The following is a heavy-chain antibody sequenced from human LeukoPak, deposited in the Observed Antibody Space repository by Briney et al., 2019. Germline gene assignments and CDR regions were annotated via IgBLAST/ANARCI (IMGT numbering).Heavy chain of an antibody. V-gene: IGHV1-46*01. CDR1: GYTFTSYY. D-gene: IGHD5-18*01. CDR2: INPSGGST. Sequence: ASVKVSCKASGYTFTSYYMNWVRQAPGQGLEGMGIINPSGGSTSYAQKFQGRVTMSRDMSTSTVYMELSSLRSEDTAVYYCARESRGYSYGRRGVLRYWGQGTLVTVSS. J-gene: IGHJ4*02. CDR3: ARESRGYSYGRRGVLRY.